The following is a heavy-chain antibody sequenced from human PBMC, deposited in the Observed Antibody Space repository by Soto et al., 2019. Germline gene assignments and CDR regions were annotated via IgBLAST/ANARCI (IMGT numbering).Heavy chain of an antibody. V-gene: IGHV4-31*03. Sequence: PSETLSLTCTVSGGSISSGGYYWSWIRQHPGKGLEWIGYIYYSGSTYYNPSLKSRVTISVDTSKNQFSLKLSSVTAADTAVYYCARETRVVVVAATHYYYGMDVWGQGTTVTV. CDR3: ARETRVVVVAATHYYYGMDV. CDR2: IYYSGST. J-gene: IGHJ6*02. CDR1: GGSISSGGYY. D-gene: IGHD2-15*01.